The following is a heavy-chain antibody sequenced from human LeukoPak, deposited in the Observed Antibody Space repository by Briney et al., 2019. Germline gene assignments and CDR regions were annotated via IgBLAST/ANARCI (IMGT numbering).Heavy chain of an antibody. J-gene: IGHJ4*02. V-gene: IGHV3-48*04. D-gene: IGHD3-22*01. Sequence: PGGSLRLSCAASGFTFSSYSMNWVRQAPGKGLEWVSYISSSGSTIYYADSVKGRFTISRDNAKNSLYLQMNSLRAEDTALYYCVRGGYDTSGGYFDYWGQGTLVTVSS. CDR1: GFTFSSYS. CDR3: VRGGYDTSGGYFDY. CDR2: ISSSGSTI.